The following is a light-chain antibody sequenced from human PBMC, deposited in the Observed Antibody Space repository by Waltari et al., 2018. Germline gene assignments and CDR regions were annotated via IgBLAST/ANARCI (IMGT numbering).Light chain of an antibody. J-gene: IGKJ4*01. CDR1: QSLLDFDGMTY. CDR3: LQSLHLRAGT. CDR2: EGS. Sequence: DLVMTQTQLTLSVTPGQSASISCKLSQSLLDFDGMTYRYWYLQKPGQPRLLLICEGSSLFAGVPDRVSVSGAGTTFTRNISMVVAEDGGLYYCLQSLHLRAGTFGGGTKVE. V-gene: IGKV2-29*02.